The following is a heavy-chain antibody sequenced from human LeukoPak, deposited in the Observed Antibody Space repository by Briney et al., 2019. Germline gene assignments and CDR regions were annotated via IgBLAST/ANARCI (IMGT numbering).Heavy chain of an antibody. V-gene: IGHV4-39*01. J-gene: IGHJ4*02. CDR2: IYYSGSS. Sequence: SETLSLTCSVSRGSISSSSSYWGWVRQPPGKGLEWIGSIYYSGSSFDNPALKSRVTISVDTSKNQFSLKLSSVTAADTAVYYCARHRSGWLQSSFDYWGQGTLVTVSS. CDR1: RGSISSSSSY. D-gene: IGHD5-24*01. CDR3: ARHRSGWLQSSFDY.